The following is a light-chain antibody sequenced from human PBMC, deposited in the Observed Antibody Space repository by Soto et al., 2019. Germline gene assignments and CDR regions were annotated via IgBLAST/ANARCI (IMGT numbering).Light chain of an antibody. CDR1: QSISNW. Sequence: DIQMTQSPSTLSASVGDRVTITCRASQSISNWLAWYQQKPGQAPKLLIYDAFSLESGVPSRLSGSGFGTEFTLTISSLQPDDFATYYCQQYNSYSTFGQGTKVDIK. CDR2: DAF. J-gene: IGKJ1*01. V-gene: IGKV1-5*01. CDR3: QQYNSYST.